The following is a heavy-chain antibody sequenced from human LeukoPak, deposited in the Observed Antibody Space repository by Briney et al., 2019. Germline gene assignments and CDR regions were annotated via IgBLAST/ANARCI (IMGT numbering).Heavy chain of an antibody. V-gene: IGHV3-23*01. CDR2: ISGSGGST. D-gene: IGHD6-19*01. CDR1: GFTFSSYA. Sequence: PGGSLRLSCAASGFTFSSYAMSWVRQAPGKGLEWVSAISGSGGSTYYADSVKGRFTISRDNSKNTLYLQMNSLRAEDTAVYYCAKDVGSSGWYSWPFDYWGQGTLVTVSS. J-gene: IGHJ4*02. CDR3: AKDVGSSGWYSWPFDY.